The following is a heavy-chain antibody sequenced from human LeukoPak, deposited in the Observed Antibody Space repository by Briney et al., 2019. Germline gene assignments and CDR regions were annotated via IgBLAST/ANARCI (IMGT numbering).Heavy chain of an antibody. V-gene: IGHV4-39*07. J-gene: IGHJ3*02. CDR3: ARVSTMVRGVIIDAFDI. CDR2: IYYSGST. Sequence: SETLSLTCTVSGGSISSSSYYWGWIRQPPGKGLEWIGSIYYSGSTYYNPSLKSRVTISVDTSKNQFSLKLSSVTAADTAVYYWARVSTMVRGVIIDAFDIWGQGTMVTVSS. D-gene: IGHD3-10*01. CDR1: GGSISSSSYY.